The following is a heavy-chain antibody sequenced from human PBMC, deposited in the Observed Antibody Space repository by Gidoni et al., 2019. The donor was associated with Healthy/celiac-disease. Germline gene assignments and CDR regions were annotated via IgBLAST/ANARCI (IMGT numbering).Heavy chain of an antibody. CDR1: GYPFTSYD. Sequence: QLQLVHSGAEVKKPGSSVKVYCKASGYPFTSYDINLVRQATGQGLEWMGWMNPNSGNTGYAQKFQGRVTMTRNTSISTAYMELSSLRSEDTAVYYCARRSIEAAVIDYWGQGTLVTVSS. D-gene: IGHD6-13*01. J-gene: IGHJ4*02. V-gene: IGHV1-8*01. CDR3: ARRSIEAAVIDY. CDR2: MNPNSGNT.